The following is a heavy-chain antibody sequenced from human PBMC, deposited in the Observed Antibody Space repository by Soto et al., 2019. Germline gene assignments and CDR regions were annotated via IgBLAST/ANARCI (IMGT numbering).Heavy chain of an antibody. Sequence: QVQLVESGGGVVQPGRSLRLSCAASGFTFSSYAMHWVRQAPGKGLEWVAVISYDGSNKYYADSVKGRFTISRDNSKNTLYLQMNSLRAEDTAVYYCARDVPMVVTAILDYWGQGTLVTVSS. CDR1: GFTFSSYA. CDR2: ISYDGSNK. J-gene: IGHJ4*02. CDR3: ARDVPMVVTAILDY. D-gene: IGHD2-21*02. V-gene: IGHV3-30-3*01.